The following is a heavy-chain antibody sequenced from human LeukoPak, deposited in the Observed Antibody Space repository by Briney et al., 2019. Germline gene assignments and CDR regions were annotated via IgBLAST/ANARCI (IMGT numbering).Heavy chain of an antibody. Sequence: SETLSLTCTVSGGSIGSYYWSWIRQPAGKGLEWIGRIYTSGRTNYNPSLKSRVTMSVDTSKSQFSLKLSSVTAADTAVYYCARAGTGYSSSWFRAFDIWGQGTMVTVSS. CDR3: ARAGTGYSSSWFRAFDI. D-gene: IGHD6-13*01. V-gene: IGHV4-4*07. CDR2: IYTSGRT. J-gene: IGHJ3*02. CDR1: GGSIGSYY.